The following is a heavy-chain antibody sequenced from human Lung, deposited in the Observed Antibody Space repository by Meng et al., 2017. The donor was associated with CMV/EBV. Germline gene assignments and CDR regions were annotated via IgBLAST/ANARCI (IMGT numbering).Heavy chain of an antibody. V-gene: IGHV3-23*03. CDR2: VYSGGTTT. CDR3: VRQHGDSSQVDY. Sequence: GGSLRLXCATSGFTFRTCAMSWVRQSPGKGLEWVSIVYSGGTTTHNADPVRGRITVSRDKSKNTVFLQMSSLKVEDTAIYYCVRQHGDSSQVDYLGGGPLVTVSS. CDR1: GFTFRTCA. D-gene: IGHD2-21*02. J-gene: IGHJ4*02.